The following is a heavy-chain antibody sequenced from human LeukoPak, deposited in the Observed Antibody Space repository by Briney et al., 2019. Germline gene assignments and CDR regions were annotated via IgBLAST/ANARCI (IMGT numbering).Heavy chain of an antibody. CDR3: ARDTTTALFDF. Sequence: ASVKVSCKASGYTFTSCGISWVRQAPGQGLEWMGWISAYNGDTKYAQKVQGRVTMTTDTSTSTAYMELRSLRSDDTAVYYCARDTTTALFDFWGQGTLVTVPS. J-gene: IGHJ4*02. CDR1: GYTFTSCG. V-gene: IGHV1-18*01. CDR2: ISAYNGDT. D-gene: IGHD1-1*01.